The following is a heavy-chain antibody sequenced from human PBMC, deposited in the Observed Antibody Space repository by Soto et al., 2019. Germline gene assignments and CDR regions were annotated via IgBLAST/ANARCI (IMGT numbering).Heavy chain of an antibody. Sequence: QVQLVQSGAEVKKPGSSVKVSCKASGGTFSSYAISWVRQAPGQGLEWMGGIIPIFGTANYAQKFQGRVTITADKSTSTDYMELSSRRSEDTAVYYCARDRGIIAAAGRGSPFDYWGQGTLVTVSS. J-gene: IGHJ4*02. CDR1: GGTFSSYA. CDR3: ARDRGIIAAAGRGSPFDY. CDR2: IIPIFGTA. D-gene: IGHD6-13*01. V-gene: IGHV1-69*06.